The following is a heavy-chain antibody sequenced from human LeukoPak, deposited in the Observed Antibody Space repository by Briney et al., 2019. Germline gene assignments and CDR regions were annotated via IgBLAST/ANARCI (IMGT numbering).Heavy chain of an antibody. Sequence: GGSLRLSCAASGFTFSYYWMHWVRQAPGKGLVWVSRINSEGTSTSFADSVKGRFTISRDNAKNSLYLQMNSLRAEDTAVYYCARGSRIRGLDPWGQGTLVTVSS. CDR2: INSEGTST. CDR1: GFTFSYYW. V-gene: IGHV3-74*01. J-gene: IGHJ5*02. D-gene: IGHD2-15*01. CDR3: ARGSRIRGLDP.